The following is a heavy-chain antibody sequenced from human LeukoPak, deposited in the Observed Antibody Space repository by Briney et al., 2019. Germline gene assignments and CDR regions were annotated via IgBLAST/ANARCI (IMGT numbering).Heavy chain of an antibody. CDR3: ARAGFWSGYYTHNWFDP. CDR2: INPNSGGT. V-gene: IGHV1-2*06. D-gene: IGHD3-3*01. CDR1: GYTFTGYY. J-gene: IGHJ5*02. Sequence: ASVKVSCKASGYTFTGYYMHWVRQAPGQGLEWMGRINPNSGGTNYAQKVQGRVTMTRDTSISPAYMELSRLRSDDTAVYYCARAGFWSGYYTHNWFDPWGQGTLVTVSS.